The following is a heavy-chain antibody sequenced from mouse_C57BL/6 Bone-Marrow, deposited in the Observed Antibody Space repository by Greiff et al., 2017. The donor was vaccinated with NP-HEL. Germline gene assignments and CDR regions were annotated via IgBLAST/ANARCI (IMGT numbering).Heavy chain of an antibody. CDR2: ISDGGSYT. Sequence: EVKLVESGGGLVKPGGSLKLSCAASGFTFRSYAMPWVRQTPEKRLEWVATISDGGSYTYYPDNVKGRFPISRENDKKNRYLQKSQLKSEDTAMYYCAREDGNLWYCDVWGTGTTVTVSS. V-gene: IGHV5-4*01. D-gene: IGHD2-1*01. CDR1: GFTFRSYA. J-gene: IGHJ1*03. CDR3: AREDGNLWYCDV.